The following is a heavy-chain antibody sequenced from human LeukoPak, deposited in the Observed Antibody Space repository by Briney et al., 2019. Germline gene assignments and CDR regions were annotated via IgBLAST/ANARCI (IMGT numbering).Heavy chain of an antibody. D-gene: IGHD3-22*01. CDR3: AKRDDSSGYYYEAAFDI. CDR2: ISGSGGST. J-gene: IGHJ3*02. CDR1: GFTFSSYA. V-gene: IGHV3-23*01. Sequence: GGSLRLSCAASGFTFSSYAMSWVRQAPGKGLEWVSAISGSGGSTYYADSVKGRFTISRDNSKNTLYLQMNSLRAEDTAVYYCAKRDDSSGYYYEAAFDIWGQGTMVTVSP.